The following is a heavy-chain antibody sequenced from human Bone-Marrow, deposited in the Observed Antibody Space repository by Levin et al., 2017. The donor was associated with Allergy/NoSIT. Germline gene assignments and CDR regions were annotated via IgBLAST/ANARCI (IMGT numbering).Heavy chain of an antibody. CDR2: IYYSGST. V-gene: IGHV4-61*01. Sequence: SETLSLTCTVSGGSGSIGSYYWTWIRQPPGKGLEWVGYIYYSGSTNYNPSLKSRVTMSINTSKNQFSLKLRSVTAADTAVYYCAREGVSPFAFDIWGQGTMVTVSS. J-gene: IGHJ3*02. CDR3: AREGVSPFAFDI. D-gene: IGHD3-16*01. CDR1: GGSGSIGSYY.